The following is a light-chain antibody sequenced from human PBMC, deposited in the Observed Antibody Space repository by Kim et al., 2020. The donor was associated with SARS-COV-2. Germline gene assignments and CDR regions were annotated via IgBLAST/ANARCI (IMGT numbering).Light chain of an antibody. CDR3: QQHGET. V-gene: IGKV3-20*01. CDR1: QGVISTY. Sequence: TLYLYAGERATRSGRARQGVISTYLAWYQQKPGQAPRLLIYGAASRATGIPDRFSGSGSGTDFTLTIRRLEPEDFAVYYCQQHGETFGQGTKLEI. CDR2: GAA. J-gene: IGKJ2*01.